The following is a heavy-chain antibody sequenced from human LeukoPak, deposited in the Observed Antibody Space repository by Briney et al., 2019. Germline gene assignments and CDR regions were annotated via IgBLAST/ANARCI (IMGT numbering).Heavy chain of an antibody. CDR2: FDPEDGET. CDR1: GYTLTELS. J-gene: IGHJ4*02. Sequence: ASVKVSCKVSGYTLTELSMHWVRQAPGKGLEWMGGFDPEDGETIYAQKFQGRVTMTEDTSTDTAYMELSSLGSEDTAVYYCATDTERGYSGYVNYWGQGTLVTVSS. V-gene: IGHV1-24*01. D-gene: IGHD5-12*01. CDR3: ATDTERGYSGYVNY.